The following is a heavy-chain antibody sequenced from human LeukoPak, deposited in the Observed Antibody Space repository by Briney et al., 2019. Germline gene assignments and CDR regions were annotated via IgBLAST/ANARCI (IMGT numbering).Heavy chain of an antibody. D-gene: IGHD3-9*01. CDR3: ARAFSLDILTGPNY. V-gene: IGHV3-30*15. Sequence: GRSLRLSCAASGFTFSSYAMHWVRQAPGKGLEWVAVISYDGSNKYYADSVKGRFTISRDNSKNTLYLQMSSLRAEDTAVYYCARAFSLDILTGPNYWGQGTLVTVSS. CDR1: GFTFSSYA. J-gene: IGHJ4*02. CDR2: ISYDGSNK.